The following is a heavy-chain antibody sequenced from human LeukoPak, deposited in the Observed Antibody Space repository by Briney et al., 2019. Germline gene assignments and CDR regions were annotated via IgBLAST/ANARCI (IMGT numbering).Heavy chain of an antibody. CDR2: IIPILGIA. CDR3: ARDMGCSSTSCYRLFFDY. Sequence: SVKVSCKASGGTFSSYAISWVRQAPGQGLEWMGRIIPILGIANYAQKFQGRVTITADKSTSTAYMELSSLRSEDTAVYYCARDMGCSSTSCYRLFFDYWGQGTLVTVSP. D-gene: IGHD2-2*01. CDR1: GGTFSSYA. J-gene: IGHJ4*02. V-gene: IGHV1-69*04.